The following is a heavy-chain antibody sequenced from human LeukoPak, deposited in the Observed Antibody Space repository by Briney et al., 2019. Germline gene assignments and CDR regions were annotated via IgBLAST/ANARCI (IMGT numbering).Heavy chain of an antibody. D-gene: IGHD3-22*01. J-gene: IGHJ4*02. CDR2: IYTTGST. CDR1: GVSISSGSYY. V-gene: IGHV4-61*02. Sequence: SETLSLTCTVSGVSISSGSYYWVWIRQPAGKGLEWIGRIYTTGSTNYKPSFKSRVTISVDTSKNQFSLKLSSVTAADTAVYYCAREGYYDRSGYREYWGQGTLVTVSS. CDR3: AREGYYDRSGYREY.